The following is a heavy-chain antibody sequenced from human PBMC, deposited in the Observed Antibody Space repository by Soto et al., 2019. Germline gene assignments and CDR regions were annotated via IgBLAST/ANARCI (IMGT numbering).Heavy chain of an antibody. V-gene: IGHV1-8*01. CDR3: ARGRRYCSSTSCFYYFDY. Sequence: QVQLEQSGAEVKKPGASVKVSCKASGYTFTSYDINWVRQATGQGLEWMGWMNPNSGNTGYAQKFQGRVTMTRNTSISTAYMELSSLRSEDTAVYYCARGRRYCSSTSCFYYFDYWGQGTLVTVSS. D-gene: IGHD2-2*01. CDR2: MNPNSGNT. CDR1: GYTFTSYD. J-gene: IGHJ4*02.